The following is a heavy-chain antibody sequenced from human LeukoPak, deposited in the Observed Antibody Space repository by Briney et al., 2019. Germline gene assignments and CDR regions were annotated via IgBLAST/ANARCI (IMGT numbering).Heavy chain of an antibody. V-gene: IGHV3-23*01. CDR1: GFTFSSYA. Sequence: GGSLRLSCAASGFTFSSYAMSWVRQAPGKGLEWVSAISGSGGSTCYADSVKGRFTISGDNSKNTLYLQMNSLRAEDTAVYYCAKDRRGATWGFCCLWGQGTLVTVSS. CDR3: AKDRRGATWGFCCL. D-gene: IGHD1-26*01. J-gene: IGHJ4*02. CDR2: ISGSGGST.